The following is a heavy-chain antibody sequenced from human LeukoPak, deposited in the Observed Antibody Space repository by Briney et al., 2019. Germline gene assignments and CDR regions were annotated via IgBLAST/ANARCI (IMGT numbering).Heavy chain of an antibody. D-gene: IGHD4-17*01. CDR3: TRMTTGHDY. Sequence: SETLSLTCAVSGVSFNDYYWSRVRQTPGKGPEWIGEINHSGYTNDSPSLKSRVTLSIDTSRKQFSLNLRSVTVADSGIYYCTRMTTGHDYWGQGTLVTVSS. J-gene: IGHJ4*02. V-gene: IGHV4-34*01. CDR1: GVSFNDYY. CDR2: INHSGYT.